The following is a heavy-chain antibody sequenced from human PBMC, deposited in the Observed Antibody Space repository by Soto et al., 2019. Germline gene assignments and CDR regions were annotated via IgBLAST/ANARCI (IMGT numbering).Heavy chain of an antibody. Sequence: QVQLQQWGAGLLKPSETLSLTCAVYGGSFSGYYWSWIRQPPGKGLEWIGEINHSGSTNYNPSLKSRVAISVDTSKNQFSLKLSSVTAADTAVYYCARGKSPHRERIWGQGTLVTVSS. D-gene: IGHD1-1*01. CDR3: ARGKSPHRERI. J-gene: IGHJ4*02. V-gene: IGHV4-34*01. CDR2: INHSGST. CDR1: GGSFSGYY.